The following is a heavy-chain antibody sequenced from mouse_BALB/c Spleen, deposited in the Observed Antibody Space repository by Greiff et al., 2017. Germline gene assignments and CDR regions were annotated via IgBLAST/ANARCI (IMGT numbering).Heavy chain of an antibody. CDR1: GYSITSDYA. Sequence: DVKLQESGPGLVKPSQSLSLTCTVTGYSITSDYAWNWIRQFPGNKLEWMGYISYSGSTSYNPSLKSRISITRDTSKNQFFLQLNSVTTEDTATYYCASDYYGIAMDYWGQGTSVTVSS. D-gene: IGHD1-1*01. CDR3: ASDYYGIAMDY. CDR2: ISYSGST. J-gene: IGHJ4*01. V-gene: IGHV3-2*02.